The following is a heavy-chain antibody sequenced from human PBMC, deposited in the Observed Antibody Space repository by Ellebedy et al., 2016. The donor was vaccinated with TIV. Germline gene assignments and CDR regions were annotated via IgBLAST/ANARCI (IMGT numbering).Heavy chain of an antibody. D-gene: IGHD3-10*01. CDR1: GFTVSDYF. J-gene: IGHJ5*02. V-gene: IGHV3-66*01. Sequence: GGSLRLSCAASGFTVSDYFMTWVRQAPGKGLEWVSVIYKNGGTNYTDSVNGRFTITRDDSKNTLYLQTNSLRAEDTAVYYCARDPGGGGDYGDNWFDPWGQGTLVTVSS. CDR2: IYKNGGT. CDR3: ARDPGGGGDYGDNWFDP.